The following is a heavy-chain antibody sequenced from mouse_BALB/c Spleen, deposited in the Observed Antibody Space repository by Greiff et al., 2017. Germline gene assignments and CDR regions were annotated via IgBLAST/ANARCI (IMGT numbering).Heavy chain of an antibody. J-gene: IGHJ3*01. V-gene: IGHV5-12-2*01. Sequence: EVQGVESGGGLVQPGGSLKLSCAASGFTFSSYTMSWVRQTPEKRLEWVAYISNGGGSTYYPDTVKGRFTISRDNAKNTLYLQMSSLKSEDTAMYYCARHGRPPFAYWGQGTLVTVSA. CDR1: GFTFSSYT. CDR3: ARHGRPPFAY. CDR2: ISNGGGST.